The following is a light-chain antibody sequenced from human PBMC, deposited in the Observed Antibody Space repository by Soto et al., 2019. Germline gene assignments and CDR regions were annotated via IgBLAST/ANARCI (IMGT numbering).Light chain of an antibody. J-gene: IGKJ4*01. CDR2: DAS. V-gene: IGKV3-11*01. CDR3: QQRGNWPPT. Sequence: EIVLTQSPATLSLSPGERATLSCRASQSISSYLAWYQQKPGQAPRLLIYDASNRATVIPARFSGGGTGTDFTLTISSLEPEDFAVYYCQQRGNWPPTFGGGTKVEIK. CDR1: QSISSY.